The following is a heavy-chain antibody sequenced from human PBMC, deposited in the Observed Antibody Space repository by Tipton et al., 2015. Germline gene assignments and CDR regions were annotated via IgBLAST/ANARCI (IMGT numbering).Heavy chain of an antibody. V-gene: IGHV4-34*10. Sequence: PGLVKPSETLSLTCGVYGESFSAFYWNWIRQPPGGGLEWIGEINHSGSTTHNPSLKSRVTMSVDESKNQFSLKLASVTAADTAVYYCARGGNNWFDPWGQGTLVTVSS. CDR1: GESFSAFY. CDR2: INHSGST. J-gene: IGHJ5*02. CDR3: ARGGNNWFDP. D-gene: IGHD2-15*01.